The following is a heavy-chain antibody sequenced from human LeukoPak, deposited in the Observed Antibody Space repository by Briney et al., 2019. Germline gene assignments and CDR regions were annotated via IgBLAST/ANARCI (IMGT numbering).Heavy chain of an antibody. CDR2: IYSSGNT. D-gene: IGHD1-26*01. CDR3: ARERGILRGDAFDL. V-gene: IGHV4-4*07. J-gene: IGHJ3*01. CDR1: GVPFTTYY. Sequence: SETLSLTCTVSGVPFTTYYWTWIRQPAGKGPEWIGRIYSSGNTNYNPSLESRVTMSIDTSKHQFSLKLTSVTAADTAVYYCARERGILRGDAFDLWGQGTMVTVSS.